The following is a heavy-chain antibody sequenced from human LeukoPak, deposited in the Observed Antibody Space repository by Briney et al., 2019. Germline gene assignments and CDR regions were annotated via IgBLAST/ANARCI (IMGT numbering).Heavy chain of an antibody. CDR3: ARDGGEGR. D-gene: IGHD2-21*01. CDR2: IYYSGST. V-gene: IGHV4-61*01. Sequence: SETLSLTCTVSGGSVSSGSYYWSWIRQPPGKGLEWIGYIYYSGSTNYNPSLKSRVTISVDTSKNQFSLKLSSVTAADTAVYYCARDGGEGRWGQGTLVTVSS. CDR1: GGSVSSGSYY. J-gene: IGHJ4*02.